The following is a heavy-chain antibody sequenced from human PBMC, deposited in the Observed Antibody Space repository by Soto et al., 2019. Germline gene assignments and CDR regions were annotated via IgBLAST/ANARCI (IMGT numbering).Heavy chain of an antibody. CDR3: ARELRIIPRDGYKANYGMDV. CDR2: ISYDGSNK. D-gene: IGHD3-3*01. J-gene: IGHJ6*02. CDR1: GFNCISYA. Sequence: WGSLRLCCAAAGFNCISYAMHCVIQDTGNXLXXVEVISYDGSNKYYADSVKGRFTIYRDNSKNTLYLQMNSLRAEETAVYYCARELRIIPRDGYKANYGMDVWGQGTTVTVSS. V-gene: IGHV3-30-3*01.